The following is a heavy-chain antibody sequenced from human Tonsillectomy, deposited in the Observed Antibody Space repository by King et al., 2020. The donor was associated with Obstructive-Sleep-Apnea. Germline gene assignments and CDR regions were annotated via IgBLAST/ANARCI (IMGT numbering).Heavy chain of an antibody. D-gene: IGHD5-18*01. J-gene: IGHJ6*02. CDR1: GFTFSTYA. V-gene: IGHV3-30*04. CDR3: ARAGVENAAMVVVYYYYGMDV. CDR2: ISPDGRNK. Sequence: HVQLVESGGGVVQPGRSLRLSCAASGFTFSTYAMHWVRQAPGKGLEWVAVISPDGRNKYYADSVKGRFTISRDNSKNKLYLQMNSLRPEDTAVYYCARAGVENAAMVVVYYYYGMDVWGQGTTVTVS.